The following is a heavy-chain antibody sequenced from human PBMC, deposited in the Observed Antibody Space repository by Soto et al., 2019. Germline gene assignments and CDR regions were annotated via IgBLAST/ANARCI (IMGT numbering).Heavy chain of an antibody. CDR3: ARGNWQWLGPYYYYYMDV. J-gene: IGHJ6*03. Sequence: QVQLVQSGAEVKKPGASVKVSCKASGYTFTGYYMHWVRQAPGQGLEWMGWINPNSGGTNYAQKLQGWVTMTRDTSISTAYMELSRLRSDDTAVYYCARGNWQWLGPYYYYYMDVWGKGTTVTVSS. CDR1: GYTFTGYY. D-gene: IGHD6-19*01. CDR2: INPNSGGT. V-gene: IGHV1-2*04.